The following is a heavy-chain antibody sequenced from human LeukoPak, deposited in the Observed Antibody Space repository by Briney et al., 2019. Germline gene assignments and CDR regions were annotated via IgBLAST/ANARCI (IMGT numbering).Heavy chain of an antibody. V-gene: IGHV3-48*01. CDR2: ISSSSSTI. D-gene: IGHD6-19*01. J-gene: IGHJ3*02. Sequence: GGSLRLSCAASGFTFSSYSMNWVRQAPGKGLEWVSYISSSSSTIYYADSVKGRFTISRDNAKNSLYLQMNSLRAEDTAVYYSARDLHSSGWPSAFDIWGQGTMVTVSS. CDR3: ARDLHSSGWPSAFDI. CDR1: GFTFSSYS.